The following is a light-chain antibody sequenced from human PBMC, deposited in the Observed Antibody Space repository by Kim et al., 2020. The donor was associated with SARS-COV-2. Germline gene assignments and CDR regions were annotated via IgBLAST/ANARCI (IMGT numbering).Light chain of an antibody. Sequence: VSPGERVPLSCRASQSVSSNVAWYQQRPGQAPRLLIYGAFTRATGIPARFSGNGSGTEFTLTISSLQSEDFALYYCQQYNNWRWTFGQGTKVDIK. V-gene: IGKV3-15*01. J-gene: IGKJ1*01. CDR1: QSVSSN. CDR3: QQYNNWRWT. CDR2: GAF.